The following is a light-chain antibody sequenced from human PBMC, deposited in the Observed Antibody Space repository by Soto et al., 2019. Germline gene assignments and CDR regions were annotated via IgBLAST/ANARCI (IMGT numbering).Light chain of an antibody. CDR1: SGYVGVFNY. Sequence: QSALAQPAAVSVSPGRSITSACTPTSGYVGVFNYISWYQQHPGKAPTLIIYEVSNRPSGVSNRFSGSKSGNTASMTISGLQAEDAADYYCSSYTTSSTYVLGTGTKVNVL. CDR3: SSYTTSSTYV. CDR2: EVS. J-gene: IGLJ1*01. V-gene: IGLV2-14*01.